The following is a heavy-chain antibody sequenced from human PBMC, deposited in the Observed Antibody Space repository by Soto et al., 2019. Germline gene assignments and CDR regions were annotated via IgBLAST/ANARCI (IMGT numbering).Heavy chain of an antibody. V-gene: IGHV1-18*01. D-gene: IGHD3-22*01. J-gene: IGHJ4*02. CDR3: AKVRADYYDSSGPIDY. Sequence: ASVKVSCKASGYTFTSYGISWVRQAPGQGLEWMGWINPYNGNTKYAQKLQGRVTMTTDTSTSTAYMELRSLRSDDTAVYYCAKVRADYYDSSGPIDYWGQGTLVTVSS. CDR2: INPYNGNT. CDR1: GYTFTSYG.